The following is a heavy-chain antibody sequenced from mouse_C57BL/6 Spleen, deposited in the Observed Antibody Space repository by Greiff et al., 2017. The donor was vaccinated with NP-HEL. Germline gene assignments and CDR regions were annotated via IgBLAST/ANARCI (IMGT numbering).Heavy chain of an antibody. Sequence: VKLQESGAELVKPGASVKISCKASGYAFSSYWMNWVKQRPGKGLEWIGQIYPGDGDTNYNGKFKGKATLTADKSSSTAYMQLSSLTSEDSAVYFCARRLPYGSSPYFDYWGQGTTLTVSS. CDR1: GYAFSSYW. CDR2: IYPGDGDT. V-gene: IGHV1-80*01. D-gene: IGHD1-1*01. J-gene: IGHJ2*01. CDR3: ARRLPYGSSPYFDY.